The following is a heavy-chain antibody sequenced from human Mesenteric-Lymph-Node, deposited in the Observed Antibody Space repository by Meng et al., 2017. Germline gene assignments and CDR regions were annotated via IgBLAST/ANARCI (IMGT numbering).Heavy chain of an antibody. D-gene: IGHD3-10*01. CDR2: ISVSSSSI. V-gene: IGHV3-11*01. J-gene: IGHJ6*02. CDR1: AFTFSDFY. CDR3: ARALRASGSYAYYYYGLDV. Sequence: GESLKISCAASAFTFSDFYMSWFRQAPGKGLEWVSYISVSSSSIYYADSVKGRFTISRDNARNSLFLQMNSLRAEDTAVYYCARALRASGSYAYYYYGLDVWGQGTTVTVSS.